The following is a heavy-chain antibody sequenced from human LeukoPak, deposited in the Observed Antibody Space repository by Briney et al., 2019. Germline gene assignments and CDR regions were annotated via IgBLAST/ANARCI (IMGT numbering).Heavy chain of an antibody. Sequence: GGSLRLSCAATGFTFSGHSMGWVRQAPGRGLEWVSHITSGGTVYYADSVKGRFTISRDNAKNSVYLQMSGLRAEDTAVYYCARDPLRYLRVGHYDYWGQGTLVAVSS. CDR2: ITSGGTV. J-gene: IGHJ4*02. CDR1: GFTFSGHS. V-gene: IGHV3-48*01. D-gene: IGHD3-9*01. CDR3: ARDPLRYLRVGHYDY.